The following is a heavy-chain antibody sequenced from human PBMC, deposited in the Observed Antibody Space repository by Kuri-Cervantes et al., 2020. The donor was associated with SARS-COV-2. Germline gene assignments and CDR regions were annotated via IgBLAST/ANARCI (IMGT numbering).Heavy chain of an antibody. CDR3: ARGVPRVATIRRANWFDP. D-gene: IGHD5-12*01. J-gene: IGHJ5*02. V-gene: IGHV3-21*01. Sequence: GESLKISCAASGFTFSSYSMNWVRQAPGKGLEWVSSISSSSSYIYYADSVKGRFTISRDNAKNSLYLQMNSLRAEDTAVYYCARGVPRVATIRRANWFDPWGQGTLVTVSS. CDR2: ISSSSSYI. CDR1: GFTFSSYS.